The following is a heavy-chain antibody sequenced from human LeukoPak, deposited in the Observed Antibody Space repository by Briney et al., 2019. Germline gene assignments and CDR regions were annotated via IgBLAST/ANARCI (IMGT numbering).Heavy chain of an antibody. CDR1: GYIFTSYR. Sequence: GESLKISCKGSGYIFTSYRIGWVRQMPGKGLEWMGIIYPGDSDTRYSPSFQGQVTISVDKSVSTAYLQWSSLKASDTAMYYCARHFSYGSGSYYNADYWGQGTLVTVSS. CDR3: ARHFSYGSGSYYNADY. CDR2: IYPGDSDT. V-gene: IGHV5-51*01. J-gene: IGHJ4*02. D-gene: IGHD3-10*01.